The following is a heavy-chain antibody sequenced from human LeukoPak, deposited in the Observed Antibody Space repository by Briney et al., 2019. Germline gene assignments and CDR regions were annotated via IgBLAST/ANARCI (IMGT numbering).Heavy chain of an antibody. CDR2: INHSGST. J-gene: IGHJ4*02. V-gene: IGHV4-34*01. D-gene: IGHD3-3*01. CDR1: GGSFSGYY. Sequence: SETLSLTCAVYGGSFSGYYWSWIRQPPGKGLEWIGEINHSGSTNYNPSLKSRVTISVDTSKNQFSLKLSSVTAADTAVYYCARGYFWGGLDYWGQGTLVTVSS. CDR3: ARGYFWGGLDY.